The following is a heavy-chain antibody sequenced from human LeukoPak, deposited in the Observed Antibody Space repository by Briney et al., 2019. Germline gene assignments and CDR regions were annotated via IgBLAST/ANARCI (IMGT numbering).Heavy chain of an antibody. CDR2: ISSSSSTI. CDR3: ARGRRGVSQTTLDY. D-gene: IGHD3-10*01. V-gene: IGHV3-48*01. CDR1: GFTFSSYS. J-gene: IGHJ4*02. Sequence: GGSLRLSCAAPGFTFSSYSMNSVRQAPGKGLEWVSYISSSSSTIYYADSVKGRFTISRDNAKNSLYLQMNSLRAEDTAVYYCARGRRGVSQTTLDYWGQGTLVTVSS.